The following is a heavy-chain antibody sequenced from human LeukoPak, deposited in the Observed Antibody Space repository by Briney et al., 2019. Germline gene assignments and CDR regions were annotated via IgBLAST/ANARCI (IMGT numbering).Heavy chain of an antibody. J-gene: IGHJ4*02. D-gene: IGHD3-10*01. CDR3: ARVRLYYFDY. V-gene: IGHV4-39*07. CDR2: IYYSGST. Sequence: PSETLSLTCTVSGGSISSSSYYWGWIRQPPGKGLEWIGSIYYSGSTYYNPSLKSRVTISVDTSKNQFSLKLSSVTAADTAVYYCARVRLYYFDYWGQGTLVTVSS. CDR1: GGSISSSSYY.